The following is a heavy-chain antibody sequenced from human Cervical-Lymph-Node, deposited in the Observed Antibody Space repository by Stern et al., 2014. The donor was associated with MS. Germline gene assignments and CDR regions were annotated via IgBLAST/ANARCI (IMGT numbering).Heavy chain of an antibody. CDR2: IIPGVLGT. J-gene: IGHJ4*02. CDR3: ARGPNFWSGYQDY. V-gene: IGHV1-46*01. CDR1: GYTFTGYY. D-gene: IGHD3-3*01. Sequence: VQLEEAGAEVKKPGASVKVSCKASGYTFTGYYMHWVRQAPGQGLEWMGMIIPGVLGTTYAQKFQGRVTITRDTSTSTVYMELSSLRSDDTAVYYCARGPNFWSGYQDYWGQGTLVTVSS.